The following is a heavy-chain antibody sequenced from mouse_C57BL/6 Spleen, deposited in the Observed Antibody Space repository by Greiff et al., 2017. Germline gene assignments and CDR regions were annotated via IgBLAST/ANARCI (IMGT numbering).Heavy chain of an antibody. Sequence: QVQLQQSGAELVRPGASVKLSCKASGYTFTDYYINWVKQRPGQGLEWIARIYPGSGNTYYNEKFKGKATLTAEKSSSTAYMQLSSLTSEDSAVYFCARGGYYYGSSPLDYWGQGTTLTVSS. V-gene: IGHV1-76*01. D-gene: IGHD1-1*01. CDR3: ARGGYYYGSSPLDY. CDR1: GYTFTDYY. CDR2: IYPGSGNT. J-gene: IGHJ2*01.